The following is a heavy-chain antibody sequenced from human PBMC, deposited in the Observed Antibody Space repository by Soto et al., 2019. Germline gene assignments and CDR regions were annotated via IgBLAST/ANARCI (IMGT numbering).Heavy chain of an antibody. CDR3: AKEGPQFSSGWYHFNY. J-gene: IGHJ4*02. Sequence: ETLSLTCAVYGGSFSCYYWSWIRQAPGKGLEWVSAISGSGGTTYHADSVKGRFTISRDNSKNTLYLQMNSLRAEDTAVYYCAKEGPQFSSGWYHFNYWGQGTLVTVSS. CDR1: GGSFSCYY. CDR2: ISGSGGTT. V-gene: IGHV3-23*01. D-gene: IGHD6-19*01.